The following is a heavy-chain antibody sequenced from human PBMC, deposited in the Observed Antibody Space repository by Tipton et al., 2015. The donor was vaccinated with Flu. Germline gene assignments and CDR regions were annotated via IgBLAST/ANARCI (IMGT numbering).Heavy chain of an antibody. J-gene: IGHJ5*02. CDR3: ARYPESNYHWFGP. CDR1: GGSISSSRYY. Sequence: LRLSCTVSGGSISSSRYYWGWIRQPPGKGLEWIGSIYHSGTAYYNPSLKSRVTISVDASKNQISLKLSSVAAADTAVYYCARYPESNYHWFGPWGQGALVTVSS. D-gene: IGHD4-11*01. V-gene: IGHV4-39*07. CDR2: IYHSGTA.